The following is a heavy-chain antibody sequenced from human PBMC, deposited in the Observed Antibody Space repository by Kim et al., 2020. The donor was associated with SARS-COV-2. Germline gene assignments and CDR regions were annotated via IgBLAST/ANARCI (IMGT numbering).Heavy chain of an antibody. CDR2: IWYDGSNK. CDR1: GFTFSSYG. CDR3: AREQTLEYCSSTSCYGGAFDI. D-gene: IGHD2-2*01. J-gene: IGHJ3*02. Sequence: GGSLRLSCAASGFTFSSYGMHWVRQAPGKGLEWVAVIWYDGSNKYYADSVKGRFTISRDNSKNTLYLQMNSLRAEDTAVYYCAREQTLEYCSSTSCYGGAFDIWGQGTMVTVSS. V-gene: IGHV3-33*01.